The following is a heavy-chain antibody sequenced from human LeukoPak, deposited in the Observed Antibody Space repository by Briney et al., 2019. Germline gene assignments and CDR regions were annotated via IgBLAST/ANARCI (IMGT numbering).Heavy chain of an antibody. CDR1: GGSISSGGYY. D-gene: IGHD4-17*01. V-gene: IGHV4-31*03. CDR2: IYYSGST. Sequence: SETLSPTCTVSGGSISSGGYYWSWIRQHPGKGLEWIGYIYYSGSTYYNPSLKSRVTISVDTSKNQFSLKLSSVTAADTAVYYCARGAYGGNWFDPWGQGTLVTVSS. CDR3: ARGAYGGNWFDP. J-gene: IGHJ5*02.